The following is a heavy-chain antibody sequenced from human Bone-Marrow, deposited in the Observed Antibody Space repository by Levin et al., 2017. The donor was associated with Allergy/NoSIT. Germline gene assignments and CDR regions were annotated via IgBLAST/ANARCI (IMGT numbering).Heavy chain of an antibody. V-gene: IGHV1-69*02. D-gene: IGHD4-11*01. CDR3: ARTMGRSNPPYYFDY. J-gene: IGHJ4*02. CDR2: IIPILGIA. Sequence: SVKVSCKASGGTFSSYTISWVRQAPGQGLEWMGRIIPILGIANYAQKFQGRVTITADKSTSTAYMELSSLRSEDTAVYYCARTMGRSNPPYYFDYWGQGTLVTVSS. CDR1: GGTFSSYT.